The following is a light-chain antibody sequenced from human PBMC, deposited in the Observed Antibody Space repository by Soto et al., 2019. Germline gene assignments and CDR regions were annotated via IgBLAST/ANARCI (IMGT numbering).Light chain of an antibody. Sequence: EIVLTQSPGTLSLSPGERATLSCSASQSVSSSYLAWYQQKPGQATMLLIHGASSRATGIPDRFSGSGSGTDFNLTIRRLGPDDFAVYYCQQYGSSPTFGQGTKVEIK. CDR1: QSVSSSY. V-gene: IGKV3-20*01. J-gene: IGKJ1*01. CDR3: QQYGSSPT. CDR2: GAS.